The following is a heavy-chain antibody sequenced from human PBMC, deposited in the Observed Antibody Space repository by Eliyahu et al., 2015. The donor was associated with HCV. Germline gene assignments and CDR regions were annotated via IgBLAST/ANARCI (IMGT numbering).Heavy chain of an antibody. CDR3: ARLTLEWDGSGSYFPFDP. CDR2: IFYNGKT. V-gene: IGHV4-59*08. CDR1: GGSISSYY. J-gene: IGHJ5*02. D-gene: IGHD3-10*01. Sequence: QVQLQESGPGLVKPSETLSLTCTVSGGSISSYYWSWIRQSPGKGLEWIGYIFYNGKTNYNPSLKSRVTISVDTSKNQFSLKLSSVTAADTAVYYCARLTLEWDGSGSYFPFDPWGLGTLVTVSS.